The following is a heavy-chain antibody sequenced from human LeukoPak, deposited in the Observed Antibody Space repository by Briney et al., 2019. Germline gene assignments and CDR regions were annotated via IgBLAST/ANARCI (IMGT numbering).Heavy chain of an antibody. CDR1: GGSISRYY. V-gene: IGHV4-59*01. J-gene: IGHJ5*01. Sequence: PSETLSLTCSVSGGSISRYYLSWIRQPPGKGLEWIGNIYYTGSTNYNPSLKSRLTISVDTSKNQFSLKLGSVTAADTAVYYCARAAYSWDHWFDSWGQGTLVTVSS. CDR3: ARAAYSWDHWFDS. CDR2: IYYTGST. D-gene: IGHD5-18*01.